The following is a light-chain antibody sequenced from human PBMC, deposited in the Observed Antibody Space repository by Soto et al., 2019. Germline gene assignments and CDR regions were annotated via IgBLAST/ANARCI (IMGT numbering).Light chain of an antibody. J-gene: IGKJ5*01. Sequence: EIVLTQSPGTLSLSPGERATLSCRASQSVSSSYLAWYQQKPGQAPRLLIYDASSRATGIPDRFSGSGSGTDFTLTISRLEPEDFAVYYCQQYGSSPLVTFGQGTRLESK. V-gene: IGKV3-20*01. CDR1: QSVSSSY. CDR2: DAS. CDR3: QQYGSSPLVT.